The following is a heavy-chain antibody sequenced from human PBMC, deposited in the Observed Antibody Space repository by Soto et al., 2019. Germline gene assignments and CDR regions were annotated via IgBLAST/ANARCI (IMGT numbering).Heavy chain of an antibody. V-gene: IGHV3-74*01. Sequence: PGGSLRLSCAASGFTFGNYWMHWVRQAPGKGLEWVSRMNSDGSTTNYADSVKGRFTVSRDNAKNTLYLQMNSLRAEDTAVYYYATAEVDYWGPGTLVTVSS. CDR3: ATAEVDY. J-gene: IGHJ4*02. CDR2: MNSDGSTT. CDR1: GFTFGNYW.